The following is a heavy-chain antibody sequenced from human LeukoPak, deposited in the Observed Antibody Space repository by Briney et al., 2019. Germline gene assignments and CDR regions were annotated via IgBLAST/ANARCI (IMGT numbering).Heavy chain of an antibody. D-gene: IGHD3-10*01. CDR1: GGTFSSYA. CDR2: IIPILGIA. CDR3: ARDGQAQLLWFGEGSERNWFDP. J-gene: IGHJ5*02. V-gene: IGHV1-69*04. Sequence: ASVKVSCKASGGTFSSYAISWVRQAPGQGLEWMGRIIPILGIANYAQKFQGRVTITADESTSTAYMELSSLRSEDTAVYYCARDGQAQLLWFGEGSERNWFDPWGQGTLVTVSS.